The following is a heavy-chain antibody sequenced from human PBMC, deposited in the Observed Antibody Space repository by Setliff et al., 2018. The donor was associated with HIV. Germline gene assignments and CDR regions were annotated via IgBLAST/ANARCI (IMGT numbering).Heavy chain of an antibody. CDR2: IYYSGST. D-gene: IGHD6-13*01. CDR1: GGSISSSSYY. CDR3: ARAQPYYYYYMDV. Sequence: TSETLSLTCTVSGGSISSSSYYWGWIRQPPGKGLEWIGYIYYSGSTNYNPSLKSRVTISVDTSKNQFSLKLSSVTAADTAVYYCARAQPYYYYYMDVWGKGTTVTVS. V-gene: IGHV4-61*05. J-gene: IGHJ6*03.